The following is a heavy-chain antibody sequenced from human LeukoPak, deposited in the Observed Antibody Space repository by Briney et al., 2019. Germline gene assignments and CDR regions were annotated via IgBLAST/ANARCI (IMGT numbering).Heavy chain of an antibody. V-gene: IGHV6-1*01. CDR1: GYSVSSDSAA. Sequence: SQTLSLTCATSGYSVSSDSAAWNWIRLSPSRGLEWLGRTYYRSKWYNDYAVSVKSRIIINPDTSRNQFSLHLNSVTPEDTAVYYCARGPSLVGYYYIDVWAKGTTVTVSS. J-gene: IGHJ6*03. CDR3: ARGPSLVGYYYIDV. CDR2: TYYRSKWYN. D-gene: IGHD1-26*01.